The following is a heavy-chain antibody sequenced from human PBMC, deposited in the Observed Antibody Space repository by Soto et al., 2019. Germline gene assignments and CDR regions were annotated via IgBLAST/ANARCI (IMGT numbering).Heavy chain of an antibody. J-gene: IGHJ4*02. D-gene: IGHD3-10*02. CDR3: ARDQMFAFDS. CDR2: IRSKTYGGTA. V-gene: IGHV3-49*04. Sequence: ESGGGLVQPGRSLRLSCTTSGFTFGDHTMTWVRQAPGKGLEWVGFIRSKTYGGTAEYAASVKGRFTISREDSQRIAYLQMNTLITEDTAVYYCARDQMFAFDSWGQGTLVTVSS. CDR1: GFTFGDHT.